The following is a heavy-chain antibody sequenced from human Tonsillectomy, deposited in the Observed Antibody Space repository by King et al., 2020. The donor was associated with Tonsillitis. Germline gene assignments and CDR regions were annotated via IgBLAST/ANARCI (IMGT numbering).Heavy chain of an antibody. D-gene: IGHD3-10*01. J-gene: IGHJ5*01. V-gene: IGHV3-30*02. CDR3: AKGGDGFGS. CDR2: IRSDGSNK. Sequence: VQLVESGGGVVQPGGSLRLSCAASGFTFSNYGMHWVRQAPGKGPEWVAFIRSDGSNKFYADSVKGRFDIFRDNSKNTLYLQMNSLRAEDTAVYYCAKGGDGFGSWGQGTLVTVSS. CDR1: GFTFSNYG.